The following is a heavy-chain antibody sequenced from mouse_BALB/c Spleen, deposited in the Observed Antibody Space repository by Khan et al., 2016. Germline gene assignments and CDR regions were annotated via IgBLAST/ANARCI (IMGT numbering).Heavy chain of an antibody. V-gene: IGHV4-1*02. CDR3: ASTFWYFDV. J-gene: IGHJ1*01. CDR1: GFDFSRYW. CDR2: INPDSSTI. Sequence: EVKLLESGGGLVQPGGSLKLSCAASGFDFSRYWMSWVRQAPGKGLEWNGEINPDSSTINYTPSLKDKFIISRDNAKNTLDLQMSKVRSEDTALYYCASTFWYFDVWGAGTTVTVSS.